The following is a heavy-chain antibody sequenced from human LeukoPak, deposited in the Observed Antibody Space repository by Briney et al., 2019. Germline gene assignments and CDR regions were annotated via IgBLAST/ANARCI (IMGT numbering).Heavy chain of an antibody. V-gene: IGHV3-21*01. CDR3: ARDRTTLMTSMVRGVSSFGMDV. CDR1: GFTFSSYS. D-gene: IGHD3-10*01. CDR2: ISSSSSYI. Sequence: GGSLRLSCAASGFTFSSYSMTWVRQAPGKGLEWVSSISSSSSYIYYADSVKGRFTISRDNAKNSLYLQMNSLRAEDTAVYYCARDRTTLMTSMVRGVSSFGMDVWGQGTTVTVSS. J-gene: IGHJ6*02.